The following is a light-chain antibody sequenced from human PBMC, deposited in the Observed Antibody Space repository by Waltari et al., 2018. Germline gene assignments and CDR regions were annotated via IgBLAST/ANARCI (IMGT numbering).Light chain of an antibody. CDR3: QQYNNWPPYT. J-gene: IGKJ2*01. V-gene: IGKV3-15*01. CDR2: AAS. CDR1: QSVGSN. Sequence: DIVMTQSPATLSVSPGERATLSCRASQSVGSNLAWYQQKPGQALSLLILAASRRATGIPARFSGSGSGTEFTRTIGSLQSEDFAVYYCQQYNNWPPYTFGQGTKLEIK.